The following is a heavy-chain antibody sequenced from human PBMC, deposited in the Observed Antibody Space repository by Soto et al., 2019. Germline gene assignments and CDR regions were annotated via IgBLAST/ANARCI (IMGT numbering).Heavy chain of an antibody. CDR3: ARSAITLFGVVSIPPHYYSEMDV. D-gene: IGHD3-3*01. J-gene: IGHJ6*02. V-gene: IGHV1-69*01. CDR1: GGTFNRYA. Sequence: QVQLVQSGAEVKKPGSSVKVSCKASGGTFNRYAISWVRQAPGKGLEWMGGIIPIFGIGNDAQRFQGRGTITADESTGTAYMELSSLRSEDTGVYYCARSAITLFGVVSIPPHYYSEMDVWGQGTTVTVSS. CDR2: IIPIFGIG.